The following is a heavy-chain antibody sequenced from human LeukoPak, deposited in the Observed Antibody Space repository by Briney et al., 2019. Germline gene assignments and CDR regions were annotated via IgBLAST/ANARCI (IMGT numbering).Heavy chain of an antibody. V-gene: IGHV4-59*08. CDR1: GGSISSYY. Sequence: SETLSPTCTVSGGSISSYYWSWIRQPPGKGLEWIGYIYYSGSTNYNPSLKSRVTISVDTSKNQFSLKLSSVTAADTAVYYCARQGAYCSGGSCYHQWGQGTLVTVSS. D-gene: IGHD2-15*01. CDR2: IYYSGST. J-gene: IGHJ4*02. CDR3: ARQGAYCSGGSCYHQ.